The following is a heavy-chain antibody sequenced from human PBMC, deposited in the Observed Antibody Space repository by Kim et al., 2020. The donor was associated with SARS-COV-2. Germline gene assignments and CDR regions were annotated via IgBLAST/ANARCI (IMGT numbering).Heavy chain of an antibody. J-gene: IGHJ6*02. CDR3: ARSITYYDFWSGSTRVGDGMDV. CDR2: ISGSGGST. Sequence: GGSLRLSCAASGFTFSSYAMSWVRQAPGKGLEWVSAISGSGGSTYYADSVKGRFTISRDNSKNTLYLQMNSLRAEDTAVYYCARSITYYDFWSGSTRVGDGMDVWGQGTTVTVSS. V-gene: IGHV3-23*01. D-gene: IGHD3-3*01. CDR1: GFTFSSYA.